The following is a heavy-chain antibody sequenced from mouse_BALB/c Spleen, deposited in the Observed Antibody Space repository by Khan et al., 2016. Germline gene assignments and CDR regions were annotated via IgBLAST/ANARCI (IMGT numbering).Heavy chain of an antibody. CDR3: ARGQDGYDRYFDV. CDR2: ISSGGST. D-gene: IGHD2-2*01. Sequence: EVELVESGGGLVKPGGSLKLSCAASGFTFSSYAMSWVRQTPEKRLEWVASISSGGSTYYPDSVKGRFTISRDNARNILYLQMSSLRSEDTAMYYCARGQDGYDRYFDVWGAGTTVTVSS. V-gene: IGHV5-6-5*01. CDR1: GFTFSSYA. J-gene: IGHJ1*01.